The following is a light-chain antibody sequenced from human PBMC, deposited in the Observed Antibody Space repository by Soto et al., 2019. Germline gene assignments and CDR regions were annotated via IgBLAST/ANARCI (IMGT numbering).Light chain of an antibody. CDR1: QRVSTY. CDR3: QQRSNWPLT. J-gene: IGKJ4*01. V-gene: IGKV3-11*01. CDR2: DAF. Sequence: EIVLTQSPATLSLSPGERATLSCRASQRVSTYLAWYQQKPGQAPRLLSYDAFYRATGIPARFSGSGSGTDFTLTISSLEPEDFAVYYCQQRSNWPLTFGGGTKVEIK.